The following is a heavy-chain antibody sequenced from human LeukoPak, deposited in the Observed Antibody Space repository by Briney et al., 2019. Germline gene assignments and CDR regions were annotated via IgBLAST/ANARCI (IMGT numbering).Heavy chain of an antibody. V-gene: IGHV4-34*01. CDR3: ARAKNTMVRGVPNWFDP. D-gene: IGHD3-10*01. J-gene: IGHJ5*02. Sequence: PSETLSLTCAVYRGSFSGYYWSWIRQPPGKGLEWIGEINHSGSTNYNPSLKSRVTISVDTSKNQFSLKLSSVTAADTAVYYCARAKNTMVRGVPNWFDPWGQGTLVTVSS. CDR1: RGSFSGYY. CDR2: INHSGST.